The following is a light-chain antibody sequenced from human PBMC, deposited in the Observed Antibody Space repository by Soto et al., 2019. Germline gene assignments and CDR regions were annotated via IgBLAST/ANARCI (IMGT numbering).Light chain of an antibody. V-gene: IGLV7-46*01. J-gene: IGLJ1*01. Sequence: QAVVTQESSVTVSPGGPVTLTCGSSTGAVTSGHYAYWFQQKPGQAPRTLIYDTSNKHSCTPARFSGSPPGGRAALTLSGAQPEDEADYYCLLSYSSTQRFFGAGTKVTVL. CDR2: DTS. CDR3: LLSYSSTQRF. CDR1: TGAVTSGHY.